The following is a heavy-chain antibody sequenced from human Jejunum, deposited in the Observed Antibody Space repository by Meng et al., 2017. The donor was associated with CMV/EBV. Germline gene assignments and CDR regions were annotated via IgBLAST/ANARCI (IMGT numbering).Heavy chain of an antibody. CDR3: GRDRGEGGFFDY. V-gene: IGHV3-66*01. CDR2: INADGGT. Sequence: EVALLGSGGGLVQPGGSRQLSCAASGFTVGSKYMNWIRQAPGKGLQWVSVINADGGTHYADSVRGRFIISRDNSKNTVHLQMNSLTDEDTAVYYCGRDRGEGGFFDYWGQGTLVTVSS. J-gene: IGHJ4*01. CDR1: GFTVGSKY. D-gene: IGHD3-16*01.